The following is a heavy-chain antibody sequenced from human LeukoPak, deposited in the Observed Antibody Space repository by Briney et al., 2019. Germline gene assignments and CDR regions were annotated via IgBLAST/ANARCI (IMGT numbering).Heavy chain of an antibody. CDR2: ISPSGADT. CDR1: GFTFTNYA. D-gene: IGHD5-24*01. V-gene: IGHV3-23*01. CDR3: TRRAYNWGAFDI. Sequence: GGSLRLSCAASGFTFTNYAMNWVRQAPGKGLEWVSTISPSGADTYYADSVKGRFTISRDISKNTLYLQMNSLRAEDTAVYYCTRRAYNWGAFDIWGQGTMVTASS. J-gene: IGHJ3*02.